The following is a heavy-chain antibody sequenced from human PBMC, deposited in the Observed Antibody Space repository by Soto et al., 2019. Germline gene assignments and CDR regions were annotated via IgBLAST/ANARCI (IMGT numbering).Heavy chain of an antibody. Sequence: QVQLQQWGAGLLKPSETLSLTCAVYGGSFSGYYWSWIRQPPGKGLEWIGEINHSGSTNYNPSLKSRVTISVDPSKNQFSLKLSSVTAADTAVYYCARGRQYDFWSGYYVVRGYFDYWGQGTLVTVSS. CDR1: GGSFSGYY. CDR2: INHSGST. J-gene: IGHJ4*02. V-gene: IGHV4-34*01. D-gene: IGHD3-3*01. CDR3: ARGRQYDFWSGYYVVRGYFDY.